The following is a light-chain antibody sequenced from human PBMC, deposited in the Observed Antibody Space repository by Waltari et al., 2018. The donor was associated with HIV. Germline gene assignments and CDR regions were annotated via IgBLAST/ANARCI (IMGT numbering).Light chain of an antibody. CDR3: CSYVGVVNSFVL. V-gene: IGLV2-23*02. Sequence: QSALTQPASVSGSPGQSITISCTGTSSTLFSLYQQHPGKAPKLIIYEVSKRPSGVSDRFSASKSGNTASLTISGLQAEDEADYHCCSYVGVVNSFVLFGGGTKLTVL. CDR1: SSTL. J-gene: IGLJ2*01. CDR2: EVS.